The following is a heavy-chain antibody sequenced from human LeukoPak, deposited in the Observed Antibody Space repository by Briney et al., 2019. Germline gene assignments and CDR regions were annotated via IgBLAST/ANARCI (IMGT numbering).Heavy chain of an antibody. D-gene: IGHD3-3*01. J-gene: IGHJ3*02. V-gene: IGHV3-53*01. CDR3: AKDLTRDVFGVVPDAFDI. Sequence: GGSLRLSCAASGFIVSSTYMSWVRQAPGKGLEWVSSIYSGGTTYYADSVKGRFTISRDNSKNTLYLQMNSLRAEDTAVYYCAKDLTRDVFGVVPDAFDIWGQGTMVTVSS. CDR1: GFIVSSTY. CDR2: IYSGGTT.